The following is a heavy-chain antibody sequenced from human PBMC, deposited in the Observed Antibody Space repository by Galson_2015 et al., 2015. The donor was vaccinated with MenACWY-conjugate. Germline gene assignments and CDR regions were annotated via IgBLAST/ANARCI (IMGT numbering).Heavy chain of an antibody. CDR1: GFTFSSYA. V-gene: IGHV3-23*01. Sequence: SLRLSCAASGFTFSSYAMSWVRQAPGKGLEWVSAISGSGGSTYYADSVKGRFTISRDNSKNTLYLQMNSLRAEDTAVYYCAKGSGYSYGLGDYWGQGTLVTVSS. J-gene: IGHJ4*02. CDR3: AKGSGYSYGLGDY. CDR2: ISGSGGST. D-gene: IGHD5-18*01.